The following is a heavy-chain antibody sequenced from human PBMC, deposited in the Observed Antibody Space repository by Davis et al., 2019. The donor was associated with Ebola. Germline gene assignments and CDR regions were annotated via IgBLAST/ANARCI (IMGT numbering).Heavy chain of an antibody. V-gene: IGHV1-2*06. CDR2: IDPNSGGT. CDR3: ARGGVAYSDLDY. Sequence: AASVKVSCKASGYTFTGYHIHWLRQAPGQGLEWMGRIDPNSGGTNYAQKFQGRVTMTRENSMSTAYMELSSLRSEDTAVYFCARGGVAYSDLDYWGQGTLVAVSS. D-gene: IGHD2-21*01. CDR1: GYTFTGYH. J-gene: IGHJ4*02.